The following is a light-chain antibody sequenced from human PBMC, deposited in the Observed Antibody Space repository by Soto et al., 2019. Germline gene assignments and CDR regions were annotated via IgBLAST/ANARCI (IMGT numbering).Light chain of an antibody. CDR2: AAS. CDR1: QTISTH. CDR3: QQSLNIQSN. J-gene: IGKJ2*01. Sequence: DIQMTQSPSSLSASVRDRVTITCRASQTISTHLNWYQQKPGQAPKLLIYAASTLQSGVPSRFSGSGSGTDFTLTINSLQPEAFATSYCQQSLNIQSNFGQGTKLESK. V-gene: IGKV1-39*01.